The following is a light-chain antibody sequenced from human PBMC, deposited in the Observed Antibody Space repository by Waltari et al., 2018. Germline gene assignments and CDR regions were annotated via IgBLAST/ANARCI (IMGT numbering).Light chain of an antibody. J-gene: IGKJ1*01. Sequence: DIQMTQSPSTLSASVGDRVTITCRASQSISSWLAWYQQKPGKVPKLLIDYASSLESGVPSRFSGSGSGTEFTLTISSLQPDDFATYYCQQYNSYSWTFGQGTKVEIK. V-gene: IGKV1-5*01. CDR3: QQYNSYSWT. CDR2: YAS. CDR1: QSISSW.